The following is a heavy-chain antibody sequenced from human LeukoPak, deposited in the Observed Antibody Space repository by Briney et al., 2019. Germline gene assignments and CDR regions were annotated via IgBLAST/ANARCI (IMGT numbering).Heavy chain of an antibody. CDR3: ARPRQSTTAMVDY. V-gene: IGHV5-51*01. D-gene: IGHD5-18*01. Sequence: GESLKISCKGSGYSFTSYWIGWVRQMPGKGLEGMGIIYPGDSDTRYSPSFQGQVTISADKSISTAYLQWSSLKASDTAMYYCARPRQSTTAMVDYWGQGTLVTVSS. CDR2: IYPGDSDT. CDR1: GYSFTSYW. J-gene: IGHJ4*02.